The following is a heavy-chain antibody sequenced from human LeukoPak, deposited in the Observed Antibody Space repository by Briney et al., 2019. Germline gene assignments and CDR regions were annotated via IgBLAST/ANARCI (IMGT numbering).Heavy chain of an antibody. J-gene: IGHJ4*02. V-gene: IGHV5-51*01. CDR1: GFDFTAYG. CDR3: ARHFQSAWFGF. CDR2: IYPGGSNG. Sequence: GGSLKISCKCSGFDFTAYGIAWVRQMPGKGLEWMGNIYPGGSNGRYSPSCQAQVPMPADKPITTGNSQWRSLKASDTAMYYCARHFQSAWFGFWGEGSLVTVSS.